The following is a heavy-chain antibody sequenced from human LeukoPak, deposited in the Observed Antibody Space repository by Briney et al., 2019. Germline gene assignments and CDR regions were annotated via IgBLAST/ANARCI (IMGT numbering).Heavy chain of an antibody. Sequence: SGTLSLTCGVSGGSISSTNWWTWVRQPPGEGLEWIGEVHLSGRTNYNPSLESRVTMSVDMSENHISLKLTSVTAADTAVYYCARSGFDSGYDLSAYNYYGMDVWGQGTTVTVSS. CDR2: VHLSGRT. V-gene: IGHV4-4*02. CDR1: GGSISSTNW. CDR3: ARSGFDSGYDLSAYNYYGMDV. D-gene: IGHD5-12*01. J-gene: IGHJ6*02.